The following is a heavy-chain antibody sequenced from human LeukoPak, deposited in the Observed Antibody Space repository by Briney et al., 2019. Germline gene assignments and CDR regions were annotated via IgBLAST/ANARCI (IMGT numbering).Heavy chain of an antibody. V-gene: IGHV4-34*01. CDR1: GGSFSGYY. CDR3: ATKRGYSYGPSPFDY. J-gene: IGHJ4*02. CDR2: INHSGST. Sequence: SETLSLTCAVDGGSFSGYYWSWIRQPPGKGLEWIGEINHSGSTNYNPSLKSRVTISVDTSKNQFSLKLSSVTAADTAVYYCATKRGYSYGPSPFDYWGQGTLVTVSS. D-gene: IGHD5-18*01.